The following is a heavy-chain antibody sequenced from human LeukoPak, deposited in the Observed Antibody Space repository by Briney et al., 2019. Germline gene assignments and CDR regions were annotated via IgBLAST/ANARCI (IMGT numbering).Heavy chain of an antibody. D-gene: IGHD4-11*01. J-gene: IGHJ4*02. CDR3: ARDPVSSALQINSDF. V-gene: IGHV3-30-3*01. Sequence: AGSLRLSCAASGFTFSSYAMHWVRQAPGKGQEWVAVMSNDGINKYYAGSVKGRFTISRDNSKNTLFLQMNSLRPEDTAVYYCARDPVSSALQINSDFWGQGALVTVSS. CDR2: MSNDGINK. CDR1: GFTFSSYA.